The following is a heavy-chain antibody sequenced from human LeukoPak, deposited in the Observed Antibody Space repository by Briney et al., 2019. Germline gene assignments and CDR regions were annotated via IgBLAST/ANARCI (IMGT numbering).Heavy chain of an antibody. J-gene: IGHJ4*02. CDR1: GFTFSSYS. CDR2: IKQDGSEK. CDR3: AGDRQIAY. V-gene: IGHV3-7*01. Sequence: GGSLRLSCAASGFTFSSYSMNWVRQAPGQGLEWVANIKQDGSEKHYVDSVKGRFTISRDNAKNSLYLQMNSLRAEDTAVYYCAGDRQIAYWGQGTLVTVSS.